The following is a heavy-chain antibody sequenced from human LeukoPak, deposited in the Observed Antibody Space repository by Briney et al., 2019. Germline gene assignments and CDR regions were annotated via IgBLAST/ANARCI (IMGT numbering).Heavy chain of an antibody. D-gene: IGHD3-10*01. V-gene: IGHV4-38-2*02. CDR1: GYSISSGYY. CDR3: ARLRGYYFDY. Sequence: PSETLSLTCTVSGYSISSGYYWGWIRQPPGKGLEWIGSIYHSGSTYYNPSLKSRVTISVDTSKNQFSLKLSSVTAADTAVYYCARLRGYYFDYWAREPWSPSPQ. CDR2: IYHSGST. J-gene: IGHJ4*02.